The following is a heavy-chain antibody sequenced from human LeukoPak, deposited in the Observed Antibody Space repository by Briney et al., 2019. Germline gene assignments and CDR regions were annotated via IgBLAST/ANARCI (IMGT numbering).Heavy chain of an antibody. CDR1: DGSISSYY. J-gene: IGHJ5*02. CDR3: ATIAVTAPFDP. V-gene: IGHV4-59*01. D-gene: IGHD6-19*01. CDR2: VSYSGST. Sequence: SETLSLTCTISDGSISSYYWSWIRQPPGKGLEWIGYVSYSGSTNYNPSLKSRVTISLDTSKNQFSLKLSSMTAADTAVYYCATIAVTAPFDPWGQGTPVTVSS.